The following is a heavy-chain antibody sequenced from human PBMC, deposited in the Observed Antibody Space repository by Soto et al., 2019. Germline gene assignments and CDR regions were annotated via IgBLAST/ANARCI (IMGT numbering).Heavy chain of an antibody. J-gene: IGHJ6*02. D-gene: IGHD2-2*01. CDR2: ISAYNGNT. V-gene: IGHV1-18*04. CDR3: ARDGDVVVVPAAMPSAGTSYYYGMDV. Sequence: GASVKVSCKASGYTFTSYGISWVRQAPGQGLEWIGWISAYNGNTNYAQKIQGRVTMTTDTSTSTAYMELRSLRSDDKAVYYCARDGDVVVVPAAMPSAGTSYYYGMDVWGQGTTVTVSS. CDR1: GYTFTSYG.